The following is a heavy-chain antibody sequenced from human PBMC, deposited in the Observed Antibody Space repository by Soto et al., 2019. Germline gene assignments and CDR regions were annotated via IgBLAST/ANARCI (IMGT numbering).Heavy chain of an antibody. D-gene: IGHD3-22*01. V-gene: IGHV3-30-3*01. CDR2: ISYDGSNK. Sequence: QVQLVESGGGVVQPGRSLRLSCAASGFTFSSYAMHWVRQAPGTGLEWVAVISYDGSNKYYADSVKGRFTISRDNSKNTLYLQMNSLRAEDTAVYYCARGGGVVVTNDAFDIWGQGTMVTVSS. J-gene: IGHJ3*02. CDR3: ARGGGVVVTNDAFDI. CDR1: GFTFSSYA.